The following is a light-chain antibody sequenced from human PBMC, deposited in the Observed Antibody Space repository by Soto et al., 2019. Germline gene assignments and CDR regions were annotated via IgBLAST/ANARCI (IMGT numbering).Light chain of an antibody. CDR1: QSISTY. CDR2: ATS. J-gene: IGKJ5*01. CDR3: QQSHDTSWM. V-gene: IGKV1-39*01. Sequence: DIQMTQSPSSLSASVGDRVTMTCRASQSISTYLIWYQQKPGKAPKLLIYATSSLQSGVPSRFSGSGSGTDFTLTISNLQPEDFATYYCQQSHDTSWMFGQGTRLEIK.